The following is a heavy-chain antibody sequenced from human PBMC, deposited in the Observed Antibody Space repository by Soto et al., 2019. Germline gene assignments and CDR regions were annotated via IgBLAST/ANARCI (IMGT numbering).Heavy chain of an antibody. D-gene: IGHD6-13*01. CDR2: ITDNANTT. V-gene: IGHV3-23*01. CDR3: ARGIAAARISSTLDV. Sequence: PGGSLRLSCAASGFTFSTYTMSWVRQAPGEGLEWVSVITDNANTTYYADSVKGRFTISRDNSKNTLYLQMNSLRAEDTAVYYCARGIAAARISSTLDVWGQGTTVTVSS. J-gene: IGHJ6*02. CDR1: GFTFSTYT.